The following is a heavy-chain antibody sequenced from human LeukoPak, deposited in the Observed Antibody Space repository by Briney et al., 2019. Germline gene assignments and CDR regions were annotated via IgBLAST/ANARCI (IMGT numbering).Heavy chain of an antibody. J-gene: IGHJ4*02. CDR3: ARASYSYDINGWVPFDY. Sequence: SETLSLTCTVSGDSMSSYYWSWIRQPPGKGLEWIGRIYTSGSTNYNPSLKSRVTISGDTSRNQFSLRLTSVTAADTAVYYCARASYSYDINGWVPFDYWGQGTLVTVSS. CDR1: GDSMSSYY. CDR2: IYTSGST. V-gene: IGHV4-4*07. D-gene: IGHD3-22*01.